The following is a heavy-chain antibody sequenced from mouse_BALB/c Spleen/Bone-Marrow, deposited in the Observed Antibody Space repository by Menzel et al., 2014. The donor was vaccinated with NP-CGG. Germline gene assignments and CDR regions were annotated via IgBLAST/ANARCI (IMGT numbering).Heavy chain of an antibody. CDR3: ARNYGSSLDY. CDR1: GFNIEDSY. CDR2: IDPANGNT. Sequence: EVQLQHSGAEIVKPGASVKSSCTTSGFNIEDSYIYWMKQRPEQGLEWIGRIDPANGNTKYDPKFQGKATITVDTSSATAYLQLSSLTSEDTAVYYCARNYGSSLDYWGQGTTLTVSS. D-gene: IGHD1-1*01. J-gene: IGHJ2*01. V-gene: IGHV14-3*02.